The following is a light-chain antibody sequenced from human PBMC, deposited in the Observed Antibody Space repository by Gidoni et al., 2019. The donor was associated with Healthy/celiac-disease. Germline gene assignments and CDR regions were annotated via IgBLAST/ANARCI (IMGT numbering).Light chain of an antibody. V-gene: IGKV3-11*01. CDR2: DAP. J-gene: IGKJ4*01. CDR1: QSVSSY. CDR3: QQRSNWPLT. Sequence: EIVLTQSPATLSLSPGERATLSCRASQSVSSYLAWYQQKPGQAPRLLIYDAPNRATGIPARFNGSGSGTDFTLTISSLEPEDFAVYYCQQRSNWPLTFGGGTKVEIK.